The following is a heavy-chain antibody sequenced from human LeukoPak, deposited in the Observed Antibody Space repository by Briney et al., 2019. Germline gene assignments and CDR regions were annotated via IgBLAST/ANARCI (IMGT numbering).Heavy chain of an antibody. CDR1: GYTFTSYG. CDR3: ARDWRLSGGSCYSVPLIYYYYGMDV. V-gene: IGHV1-18*01. CDR2: ISAYNGNT. D-gene: IGHD2-15*01. J-gene: IGHJ6*02. Sequence: ASVKVSCKASGYTFTSYGISWVRQAPGQGLEWMGWISAYNGNTNYAQKLQGRVTMTTDTSTSTAYMELRSLRSDDTAVYYCARDWRLSGGSCYSVPLIYYYYGMDVWGQGTTVTVSS.